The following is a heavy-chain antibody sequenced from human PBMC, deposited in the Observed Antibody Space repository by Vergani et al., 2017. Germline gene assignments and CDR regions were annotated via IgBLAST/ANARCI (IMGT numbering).Heavy chain of an antibody. Sequence: QVQLQQWGAGLLKPSETLSLTCAVYGGSFSGYYWSWIRQPPGKGLEWIGEINHSGSTNYNPSLKSRVTISVDTSKNQFSLKLSSLTAADTAVYYCARGAPVAGTKFDYWGQGTLVTVSS. D-gene: IGHD6-19*01. V-gene: IGHV4-34*01. J-gene: IGHJ4*02. CDR1: GGSFSGYY. CDR2: INHSGST. CDR3: ARGAPVAGTKFDY.